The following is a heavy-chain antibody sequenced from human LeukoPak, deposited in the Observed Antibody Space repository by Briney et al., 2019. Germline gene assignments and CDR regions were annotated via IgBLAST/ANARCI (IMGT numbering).Heavy chain of an antibody. V-gene: IGHV3-33*01. CDR2: IWYDASNE. D-gene: IGHD1-26*01. CDR3: ARLSGTYLIDY. CDR1: GFTFSRNG. Sequence: GGSLRLSCAASGFTFSRNGMHWVRQAPGKGLEWVALIWYDASNEYYADSVKGRFTISRDNSKNTLYLQMNSLRVEDTAVYYCARLSGTYLIDYWGQGTLVTVSS. J-gene: IGHJ4*02.